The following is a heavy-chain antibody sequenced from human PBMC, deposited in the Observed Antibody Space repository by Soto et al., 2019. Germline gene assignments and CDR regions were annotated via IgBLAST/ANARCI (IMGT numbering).Heavy chain of an antibody. CDR2: ISYDGSNK. CDR1: GFTFSSYA. Sequence: PGGSLRLSCAASGFTFSSYAMRWVRQAPGKGLEWVAVISYDGSNKYYADSVKGRFTISRDNSKNTLYLQMNSLRAEDTAVYYCARAVFSGDTPFDPWGQGTLVTVSS. V-gene: IGHV3-30-3*01. CDR3: ARAVFSGDTPFDP. J-gene: IGHJ5*02. D-gene: IGHD2-15*01.